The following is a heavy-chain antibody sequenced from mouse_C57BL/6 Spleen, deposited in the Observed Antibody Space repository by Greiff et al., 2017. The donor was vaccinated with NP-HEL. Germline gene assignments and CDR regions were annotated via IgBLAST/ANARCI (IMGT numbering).Heavy chain of an antibody. Sequence: VQLQQSGAELVKPGASVKMSCKASGYTFTSYWITWVKQRPGQGLEWIGDIFPGSGSTNYNEKFKSKATLTVDTSSSTAYMQLSSLTSEDSAVYYCARRNCNYDAMDYWGQGTSVTVSS. CDR3: ARRNCNYDAMDY. V-gene: IGHV1-55*01. D-gene: IGHD2-1*01. CDR1: GYTFTSYW. CDR2: IFPGSGST. J-gene: IGHJ4*01.